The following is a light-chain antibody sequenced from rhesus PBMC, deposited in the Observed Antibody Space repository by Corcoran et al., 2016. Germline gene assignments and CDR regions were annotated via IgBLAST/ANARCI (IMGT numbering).Light chain of an antibody. J-gene: IGKJ3*01. Sequence: DIQLTQSPSSLSASVGDRVTITCRASQGISSYLAWYQQKSGKAPKLLIFDASSLQSGVPSRFSGSGSGIEFTITISRLQPEDFAAYYCQQRNTFPFTFGPGTKLDIK. CDR2: DAS. V-gene: IGKV1-38*01. CDR1: QGISSY. CDR3: QQRNTFPFT.